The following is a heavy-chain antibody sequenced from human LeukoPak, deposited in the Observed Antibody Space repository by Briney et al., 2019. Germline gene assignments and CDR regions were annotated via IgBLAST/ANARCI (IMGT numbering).Heavy chain of an antibody. J-gene: IGHJ5*02. CDR2: ISAYNGNT. V-gene: IGHV1-18*01. Sequence: ASVKVSCKASGYTFTSYGISWVRQAPGQGLEWMGWISAYNGNTNYAQKLQGRVTMTTDTPTSTAYMELRSLRSDDTAVYYCARITMVRGVIIYAGWFDPWGQGTLVTVSS. D-gene: IGHD3-10*01. CDR1: GYTFTSYG. CDR3: ARITMVRGVIIYAGWFDP.